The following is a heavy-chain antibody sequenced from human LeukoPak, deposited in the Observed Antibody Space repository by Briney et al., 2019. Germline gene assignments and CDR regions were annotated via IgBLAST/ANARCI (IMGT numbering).Heavy chain of an antibody. J-gene: IGHJ4*02. Sequence: PGGSVRLSCAASGVTFSSDSMNWVRQAPGKGLEWVSAISSSSYMYYADSVKGRFTISRDNAKNSLYLQMNSLRAEDTAVYYCASSDSGYSSGWFFDYWGQGTLVTVSS. CDR3: ASSDSGYSSGWFFDY. D-gene: IGHD6-19*01. V-gene: IGHV3-21*01. CDR2: ISSSSYM. CDR1: GVTFSSDS.